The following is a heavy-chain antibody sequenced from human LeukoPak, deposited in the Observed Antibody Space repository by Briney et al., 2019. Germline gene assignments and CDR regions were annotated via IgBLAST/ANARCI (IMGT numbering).Heavy chain of an antibody. Sequence: GASVKVSCKASGYTFTSYDINWVRQATGQGLEWMGWMNPNSGNTGYAQKFQGRVTITRNTSISTAYMELSSLRSEDTAVYYCARAPYGSGSYYAPNYYYYYYMDVWGKGTTVTISS. D-gene: IGHD3-10*01. CDR1: GYTFTSYD. CDR2: MNPNSGNT. V-gene: IGHV1-8*03. J-gene: IGHJ6*03. CDR3: ARAPYGSGSYYAPNYYYYYYMDV.